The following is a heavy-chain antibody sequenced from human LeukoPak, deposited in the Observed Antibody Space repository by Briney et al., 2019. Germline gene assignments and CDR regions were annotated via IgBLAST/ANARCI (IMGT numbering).Heavy chain of an antibody. V-gene: IGHV3-7*04. CDR2: IKPDGSEK. CDR1: GFTFRSYW. Sequence: GGSLRLSCAASGFTFRSYWMDWLRQAPGKGLEWVASIKPDGSEKYYVDSVKGRFTISRDNAKNSLYLQMNSLRVEDTAVYYCARDKYGAYFDSWGQGTLVTVSS. J-gene: IGHJ4*02. CDR3: ARDKYGAYFDS. D-gene: IGHD4-17*01.